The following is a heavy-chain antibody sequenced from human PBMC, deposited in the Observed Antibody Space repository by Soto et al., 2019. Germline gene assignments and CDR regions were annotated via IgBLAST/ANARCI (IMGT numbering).Heavy chain of an antibody. D-gene: IGHD1-26*01. V-gene: IGHV4-30-2*01. CDR2: IFHTGST. CDR3: ARENRVGTYYFDY. Sequence: SETLSLTCAVSGDSISRAGYSWTWIPQAPGKGLEWIGYIFHTGSTYYNPSLKSRVTISIDRSENQFSLKLNSVTAADTAVYYCARENRVGTYYFDYWGRGTLVTVSS. J-gene: IGHJ4*02. CDR1: GDSISRAGYS.